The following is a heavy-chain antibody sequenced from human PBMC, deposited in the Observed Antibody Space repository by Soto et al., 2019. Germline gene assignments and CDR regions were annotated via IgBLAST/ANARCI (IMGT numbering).Heavy chain of an antibody. J-gene: IGHJ6*02. D-gene: IGHD5-12*01. CDR1: GVSIRSYY. CDR3: ARYLGYGVDYYYNGMDV. Sequence: WETLCLTCTVSGVSIRSYYWNWIRQTPGKGLEWMGSLFCSGSTDYNAALERRVTISVDTYKNQCSLKLNSVTAADTAVYCCARYLGYGVDYYYNGMDVWGQGTTVTVSS. CDR2: LFCSGST. V-gene: IGHV4-59*01.